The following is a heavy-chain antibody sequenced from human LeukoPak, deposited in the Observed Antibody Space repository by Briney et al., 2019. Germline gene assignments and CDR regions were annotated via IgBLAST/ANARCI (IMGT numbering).Heavy chain of an antibody. J-gene: IGHJ5*02. D-gene: IGHD2-2*02. Sequence: ASVKVSCKASGGTFSSSSITWVRQAPGQGLEWMGWINPNSGGTNYAQKFQGRVTMTRDSSISTAYLELSGLRSDDTAIYYCARADFLYTGLAVATATRYTRMVTWFDPWGQGTLVTVSS. CDR1: GGTFSSSS. CDR2: INPNSGGT. V-gene: IGHV1-2*02. CDR3: ARADFLYTGLAVATATRYTRMVTWFDP.